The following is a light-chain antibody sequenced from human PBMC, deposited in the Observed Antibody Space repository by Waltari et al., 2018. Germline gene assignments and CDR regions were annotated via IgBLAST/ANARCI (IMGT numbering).Light chain of an antibody. CDR3: MQTLQTPT. J-gene: IGKJ1*01. CDR2: LGS. Sequence: DIVMTQSPLSLPVTPGEPASISCRSSQSLLHSNGYNYLDWYLQRPGQSPQLPIYLGSNRASGVPDGFSGSGSGTGFALKISRVEAEDFGVYYCMQTLQTPTFGQGTKVEIK. V-gene: IGKV2-28*01. CDR1: QSLLHSNGYNY.